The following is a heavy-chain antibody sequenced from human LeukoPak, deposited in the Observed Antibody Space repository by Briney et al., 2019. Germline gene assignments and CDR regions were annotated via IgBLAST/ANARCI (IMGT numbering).Heavy chain of an antibody. Sequence: PGGSLRLSCAASGFTFSSYAMHWVRQAPGKGLEGVAVISYDGSNKYYADSVKGRFTISRDNSKNTLYLQMNTMRAEDTAVYYCVRDGDTGAIYDSSGYYSYYFDYWGQGTLVTVSS. CDR1: GFTFSSYA. CDR2: ISYDGSNK. V-gene: IGHV3-30-3*01. D-gene: IGHD3-22*01. J-gene: IGHJ4*02. CDR3: VRDGDTGAIYDSSGYYSYYFDY.